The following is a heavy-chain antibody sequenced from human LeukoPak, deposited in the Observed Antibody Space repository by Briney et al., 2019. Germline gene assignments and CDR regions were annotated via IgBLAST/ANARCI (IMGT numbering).Heavy chain of an antibody. CDR1: GYTLTELS. V-gene: IGHV1-24*01. CDR2: FDPEDGET. Sequence: ASVKVSCKVSGYTLTELSMHWVRQAPGKGLEWMGGFDPEDGETIYAQKFQGRVAMTEDTSTDTAYMELSSLRSEDTAAYYCATDPGLSGSADYWGQGTLVTVSS. J-gene: IGHJ4*02. D-gene: IGHD1-26*01. CDR3: ATDPGLSGSADY.